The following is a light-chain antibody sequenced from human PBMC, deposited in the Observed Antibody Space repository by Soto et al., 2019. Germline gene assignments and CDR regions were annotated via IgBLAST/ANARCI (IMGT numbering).Light chain of an antibody. V-gene: IGLV7-43*01. CDR3: LLFDGDAVV. CDR1: TGAVTSGYY. Sequence: QTVVTQEPSLTVSPGGTVTLTCASSTGAVTSGYYPNWFQQKPGQPPRALIYSTTYKHSWTPARFSGSLLGGKAALTLSGVQPEYEADYYCLLFDGDAVVFGGGTKVTVL. CDR2: STT. J-gene: IGLJ2*01.